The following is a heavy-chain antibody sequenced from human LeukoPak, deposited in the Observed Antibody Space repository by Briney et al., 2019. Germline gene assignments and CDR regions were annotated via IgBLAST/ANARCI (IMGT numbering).Heavy chain of an antibody. CDR3: ARDEAVPAAMGYYFDY. Sequence: GESLRLSCAASGFTFSSYSMNWVRQAPGKGLEWVSSISSSSSYIYYADSVKGRFTISRDNAKNSLYLQMNSLRAEDTAVYYCARDEAVPAAMGYYFDYWGQGTLVTVSS. V-gene: IGHV3-21*01. J-gene: IGHJ4*02. CDR2: ISSSSSYI. D-gene: IGHD2-2*01. CDR1: GFTFSSYS.